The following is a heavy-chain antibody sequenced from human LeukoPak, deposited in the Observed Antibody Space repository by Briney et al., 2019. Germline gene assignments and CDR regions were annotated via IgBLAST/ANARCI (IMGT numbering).Heavy chain of an antibody. Sequence: QASETLSLTCTVSGGFISSYYWSWIRQPPGKGLEWIGYIYYSGTTNYNPSLKSRVTISVDTSKNQFSLKLSSVTAADTAVYYCAKIDRGYSSGWSGFDPWGQGTLVTVSS. CDR1: GGFISSYY. CDR3: AKIDRGYSSGWSGFDP. V-gene: IGHV4-59*01. D-gene: IGHD6-19*01. J-gene: IGHJ5*02. CDR2: IYYSGTT.